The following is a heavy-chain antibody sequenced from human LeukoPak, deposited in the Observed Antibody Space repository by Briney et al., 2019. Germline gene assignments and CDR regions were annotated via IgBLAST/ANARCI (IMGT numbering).Heavy chain of an antibody. D-gene: IGHD4-11*01. CDR2: ISGSGGST. CDR1: GGTFSSYA. CDR3: AKDPNSNRDY. V-gene: IGHV3-23*01. Sequence: SCKASGGTFSSYAMSWVRQAPGKGLEWVSAISGSGGSTYYADSVKGRFTISRDNSKNTLYLQMNSLRAEDTAVYYCAKDPNSNRDYWGQGTLVTVSS. J-gene: IGHJ4*02.